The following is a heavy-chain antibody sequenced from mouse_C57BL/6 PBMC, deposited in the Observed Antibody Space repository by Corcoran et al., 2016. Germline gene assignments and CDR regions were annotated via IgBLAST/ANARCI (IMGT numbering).Heavy chain of an antibody. Sequence: EVQLQQSGPELVKPGASVKISCKASGYTFTDYYMNWVKQSHGKSLEWIGDINPNNGGTSYNQKFKGKATLTVDKSSSTAYMELRSLTSEDSAVYYCARWRDTYWYFDVWGTGTTVTVSS. CDR2: INPNNGGT. J-gene: IGHJ1*03. CDR1: GYTFTDYY. D-gene: IGHD3-3*01. V-gene: IGHV1-26*01. CDR3: ARWRDTYWYFDV.